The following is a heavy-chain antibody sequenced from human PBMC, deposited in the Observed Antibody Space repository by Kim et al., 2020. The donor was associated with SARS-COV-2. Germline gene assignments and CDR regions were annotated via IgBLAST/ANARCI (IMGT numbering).Heavy chain of an antibody. Sequence: GGSLRLSCAASGFTFDDYAMHWVRQAPGKGLEWVSGISWNSGSIGYADSVKGRFTISRDNTKNSLYLQMNSLRAEDTALYYCAKDGMSRCSGGSCYRYYYYYYGMDVWGQGTTVTVSS. D-gene: IGHD2-15*01. V-gene: IGHV3-9*01. CDR1: GFTFDDYA. CDR2: ISWNSGSI. CDR3: AKDGMSRCSGGSCYRYYYYYYGMDV. J-gene: IGHJ6*02.